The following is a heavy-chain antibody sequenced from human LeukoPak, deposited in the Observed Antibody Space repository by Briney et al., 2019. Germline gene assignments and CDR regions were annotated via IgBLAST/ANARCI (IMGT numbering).Heavy chain of an antibody. V-gene: IGHV3-20*04. D-gene: IGHD1-26*01. Sequence: GGSLRLSCAASGFTFDDYGMTWVRQVPGRGLEWVSGISRNGGSTGYADSVKGRFTISRDNAKNSLYLQMNSLRAEDTAVYYCARVGGSYWGWFDPWGQGTLVTVSS. J-gene: IGHJ5*02. CDR1: GFTFDDYG. CDR3: ARVGGSYWGWFDP. CDR2: ISRNGGST.